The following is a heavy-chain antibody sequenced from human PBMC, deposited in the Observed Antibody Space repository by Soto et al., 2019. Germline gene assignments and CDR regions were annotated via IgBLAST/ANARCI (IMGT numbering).Heavy chain of an antibody. V-gene: IGHV4-31*03. J-gene: IGHJ4*02. D-gene: IGHD3-10*01. CDR2: IYYSGST. CDR1: GGPISSGGDY. Sequence: SETLSLTCTVSGGPISSGGDYWSWIRQHPXKGLEWIGYIYYSGSTYYNPSLKSRVTISVDTSKNQFSLKLSSVTAADTAVYYCARVAMVRGVWTYYFDYWGQGTLVTVSS. CDR3: ARVAMVRGVWTYYFDY.